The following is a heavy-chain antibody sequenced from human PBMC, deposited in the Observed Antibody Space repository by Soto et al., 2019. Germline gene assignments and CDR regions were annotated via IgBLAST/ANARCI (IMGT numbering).Heavy chain of an antibody. D-gene: IGHD3-22*01. CDR1: GFTFGNYA. Sequence: GGSLRLSCEASGFTFGNYAMSWVRQAPGKGLEWVSAISRDGGAPYYADSVKGRFTISRDNSRNTLYVQMNSLRVEDTAMYYCARELSGGTKRNIYDPAHFDYWGQGALVTVSS. CDR2: ISRDGGAP. CDR3: ARELSGGTKRNIYDPAHFDY. J-gene: IGHJ4*02. V-gene: IGHV3-23*01.